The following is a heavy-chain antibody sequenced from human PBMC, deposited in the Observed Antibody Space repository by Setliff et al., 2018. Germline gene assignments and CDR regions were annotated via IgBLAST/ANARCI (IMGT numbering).Heavy chain of an antibody. V-gene: IGHV3-23*01. D-gene: IGHD6-19*01. CDR1: GFMFSTYA. CDR2: MSGGSST. Sequence: GGSLRLSCAASGFMFSTYAMSWVRQAPGKGLEWVSLMSGGSSTQYADSVKGRFTISRDISTNTLFLEIDSLRSEDTGLYYCAREGSIGWSQYFHHWGQGTPVTVSS. CDR3: AREGSIGWSQYFHH. J-gene: IGHJ1*01.